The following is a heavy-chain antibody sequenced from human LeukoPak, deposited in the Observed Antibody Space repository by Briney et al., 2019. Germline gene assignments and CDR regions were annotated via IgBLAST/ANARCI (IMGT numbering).Heavy chain of an antibody. V-gene: IGHV3-21*01. D-gene: IGHD3-16*01. CDR2: ISSSSSYI. CDR3: ARDYASSLPYYYYGMDV. CDR1: GFTFSSYS. J-gene: IGHJ6*02. Sequence: GGSLRLSCAASGFTFSSYSMNWVRQAPGKGREWVSSISSSSSYIYYADSVKGRFTISRDNAKNSLYLQMNSLRAEDTAVYYCARDYASSLPYYYYGMDVWGQGTTVTVSS.